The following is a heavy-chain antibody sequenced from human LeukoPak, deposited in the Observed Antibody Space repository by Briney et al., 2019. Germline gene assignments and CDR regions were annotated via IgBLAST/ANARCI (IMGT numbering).Heavy chain of an antibody. J-gene: IGHJ3*02. V-gene: IGHV3-23*01. CDR1: GFTFSSYA. CDR3: ARASYYDFWSGYSHDAFDI. Sequence: GGSLRLSCAASGFTFSSYAMSWVRQAPGKGLEWVSAISGSGGSTYYADSVKGRFTISRDNSKNTLYLQMNSLRAEDTAVYYCARASYYDFWSGYSHDAFDIWGQGTMVTVSS. CDR2: ISGSGGST. D-gene: IGHD3-3*01.